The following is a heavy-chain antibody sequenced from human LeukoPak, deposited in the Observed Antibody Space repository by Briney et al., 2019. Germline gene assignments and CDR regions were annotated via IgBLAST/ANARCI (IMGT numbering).Heavy chain of an antibody. CDR2: VIPILTRS. V-gene: IGHV1-69*04. CDR1: GGTFSTYA. J-gene: IGHJ6*02. CDR3: ARTNYYDSSGSQGPGTFYYGLDV. D-gene: IGHD3-22*01. Sequence: VASVKVSCKASGGTFSTYAITWVRQAPGQGLEWMGRVIPILTRSNYAQIFQDRVTITADKSTSTAYMELSSLRSEDTAVYFCARTNYYDSSGSQGPGTFYYGLDVWGQGTTVTVSS.